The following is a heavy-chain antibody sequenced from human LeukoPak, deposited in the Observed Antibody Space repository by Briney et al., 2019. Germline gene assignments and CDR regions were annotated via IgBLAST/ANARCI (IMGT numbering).Heavy chain of an antibody. CDR1: GFTFSSYG. CDR3: AKDGGYFED. D-gene: IGHD3-16*01. CDR2: ISYDGSNK. Sequence: GGSLRLSCAASGFTFSSYGMHWVRQAPGKGLEWVAVISYDGSNKYYADSVKGRFTISRDNSKNTLYLRMNSLRAEDTAVYYCAKDGGYFEDWGQGTLVTVSS. V-gene: IGHV3-30*18. J-gene: IGHJ4*02.